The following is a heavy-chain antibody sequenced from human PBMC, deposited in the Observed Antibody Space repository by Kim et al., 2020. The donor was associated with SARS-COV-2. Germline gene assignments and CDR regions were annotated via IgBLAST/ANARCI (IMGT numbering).Heavy chain of an antibody. V-gene: IGHV1-2*06. CDR2: INPNSEGT. D-gene: IGHD1-1*01. Sequence: ASVKVSCKASGYSITDYNTHWVRQAPGQGLEWVGRINPNSEGTKYAQKFQGRVTMTRDTSINTAYMELSRLIIDDTAVYYCASDLNWVPFDIWGQGTMVT. CDR1: GYSITDYN. J-gene: IGHJ3*02. CDR3: ASDLNWVPFDI.